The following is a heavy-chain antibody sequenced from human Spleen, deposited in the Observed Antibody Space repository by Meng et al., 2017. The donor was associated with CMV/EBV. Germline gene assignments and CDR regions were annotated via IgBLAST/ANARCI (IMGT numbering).Heavy chain of an antibody. D-gene: IGHD6-19*01. CDR1: GGSVSSGSFY. V-gene: IGHV4-61*01. Sequence: SETLSLTCTVSGGSVSSGSFYWSWIRQPPGEGLEWIGYIYYSGSTNYNPSLKSRVTISVDTSKNQFPLKLSSVTAADTAVYYCARGTLQWLGYFDYWGQGTLVTVSS. CDR2: IYYSGST. J-gene: IGHJ4*02. CDR3: ARGTLQWLGYFDY.